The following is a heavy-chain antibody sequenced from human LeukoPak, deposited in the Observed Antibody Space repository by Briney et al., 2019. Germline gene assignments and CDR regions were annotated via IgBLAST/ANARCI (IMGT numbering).Heavy chain of an antibody. CDR3: ARELLWFGELLGVWFDP. Sequence: SQTLSLTRAISGDSVSSNSAAWNWIRQSPSRGLEWLGRTYYRSKWYNDYAVSVKSRITINPDTSKNQFSLQLNSVTPEDTAVYYCARELLWFGELLGVWFDPWGQGTLVTVSS. CDR2: TYYRSKWYN. J-gene: IGHJ5*02. D-gene: IGHD3-10*01. CDR1: GDSVSSNSAA. V-gene: IGHV6-1*01.